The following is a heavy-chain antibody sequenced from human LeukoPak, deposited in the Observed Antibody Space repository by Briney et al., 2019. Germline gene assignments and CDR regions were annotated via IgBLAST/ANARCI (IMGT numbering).Heavy chain of an antibody. D-gene: IGHD2-2*01. V-gene: IGHV4-59*01. J-gene: IGHJ5*02. CDR1: GGSISSYY. CDR2: IYYSGST. Sequence: SETLSLTCTVSGGSISSYYWSWIRQPPGKGLEWIGYIYYSGSTNYNPSLKSRVTISVDTSKNQFSLKLSSVTAADTAVNYCARDLLGRYCSSTSCHNWFDPWGQGTLVTVSS. CDR3: ARDLLGRYCSSTSCHNWFDP.